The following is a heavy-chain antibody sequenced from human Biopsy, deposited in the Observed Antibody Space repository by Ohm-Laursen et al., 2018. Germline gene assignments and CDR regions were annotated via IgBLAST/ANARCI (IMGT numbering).Heavy chain of an antibody. CDR1: GGPFSNYA. Sequence: SVKVSCNASGGPFSNYAISWVRQAPGEGLEWMGGIIAVSGLVNYAPKFQGRVSITADKSTTTAYMELSNLKSEDTAVYYCATPFQYYDSWGGYPPFDHWGQGTLVTVSS. D-gene: IGHD3-3*01. CDR2: IIAVSGLV. V-gene: IGHV1-69*10. J-gene: IGHJ4*02. CDR3: ATPFQYYDSWGGYPPFDH.